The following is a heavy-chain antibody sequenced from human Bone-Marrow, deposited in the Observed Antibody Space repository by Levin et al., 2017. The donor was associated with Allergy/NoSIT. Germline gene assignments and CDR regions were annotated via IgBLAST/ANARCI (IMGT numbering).Heavy chain of an antibody. Sequence: ASQTLSLTCNVSGGSIRSSSYDWGWIRQPPGKGLEWIASIFYSGRTYFNPSLKSRVTISADTAKSQFFLKVRSVTAADTAIYYCAGHIKAKIDWLGAFDIWGQGTVVTVSS. CDR3: AGHIKAKIDWLGAFDI. V-gene: IGHV4-39*01. D-gene: IGHD3-9*01. CDR1: GGSIRSSSYD. J-gene: IGHJ3*02. CDR2: IFYSGRT.